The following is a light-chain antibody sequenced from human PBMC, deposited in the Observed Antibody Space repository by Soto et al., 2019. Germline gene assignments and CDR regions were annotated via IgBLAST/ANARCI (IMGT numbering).Light chain of an antibody. V-gene: IGLV1-40*01. CDR1: SSNIGAGYD. J-gene: IGLJ2*01. CDR3: QSYDSSLSGWVV. Sequence: VVTQPPSVSGPPGQRVTISCTGSSSNIGAGYDVHWYQQLPGTAPKLLIYGNSNRPSGVPDRFSGSKSGTSASLAITGLQAEDEADYYCQSYDSSLSGWVVFGGGTKVTVL. CDR2: GNS.